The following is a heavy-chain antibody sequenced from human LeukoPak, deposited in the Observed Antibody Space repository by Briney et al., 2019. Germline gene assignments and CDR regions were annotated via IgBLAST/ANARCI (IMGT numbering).Heavy chain of an antibody. V-gene: IGHV1-8*01. J-gene: IGHJ4*02. CDR2: MNPSSGEA. D-gene: IGHD2/OR15-2a*01. CDR1: GYTFTSYD. CDR3: TRFYENC. Sequence: ASVKVSCKASGYTFTSYDINWVRQAPGQRLEWMGWMNPSSGEAGYAQRFQGRITMTRNTAISTAYLELSSLRSEDTAMYYCTRFYENCWGQGTLVTVSS.